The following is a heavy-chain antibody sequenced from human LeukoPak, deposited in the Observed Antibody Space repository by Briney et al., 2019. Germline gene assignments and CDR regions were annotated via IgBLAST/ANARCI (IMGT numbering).Heavy chain of an antibody. CDR2: IRYDGSNK. V-gene: IGHV3-30*02. CDR1: GFTFSSYG. D-gene: IGHD1-26*01. Sequence: GGSLRLSCAASGFTFSSYGMHWVRQAPGKGLEWVAFIRYDGSNKYYADSVKGRFTISRDNSKNTLYLQMNSLRAEDTAVYYCAKDLISGSYYGFDYWGQGTLGTVSS. J-gene: IGHJ4*02. CDR3: AKDLISGSYYGFDY.